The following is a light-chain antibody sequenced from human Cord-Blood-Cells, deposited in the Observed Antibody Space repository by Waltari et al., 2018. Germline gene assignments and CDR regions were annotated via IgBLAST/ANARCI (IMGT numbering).Light chain of an antibody. Sequence: IVLTQSPPTLSLSPGERAPLSCRASQSVSSYLAWYQHKPGQAPRLLIYDASNRATGMPARCSGSGSGTDFTLTINSLEPQDVAVYYCQQRINWPPVTFGGGTKVEIK. V-gene: IGKV3-11*01. CDR1: QSVSSY. CDR2: DAS. CDR3: QQRINWPPVT. J-gene: IGKJ4*01.